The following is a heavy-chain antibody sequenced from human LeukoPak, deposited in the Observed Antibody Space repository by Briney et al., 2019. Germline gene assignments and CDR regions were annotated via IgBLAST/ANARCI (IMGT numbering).Heavy chain of an antibody. V-gene: IGHV4-59*01. D-gene: IGHD1-26*01. CDR1: GGSISTYY. CDR2: ISYSGST. Sequence: PSETLSLTCTVSGGSISTYYWNWIRQPPGKGLEWIGFISYSGSTNYNPSLKSRATISVDTSKNQFSLKLSSVTAADTAVYYCARAYASYFLTDYWGQGTLVTVSS. CDR3: ARAYASYFLTDY. J-gene: IGHJ4*02.